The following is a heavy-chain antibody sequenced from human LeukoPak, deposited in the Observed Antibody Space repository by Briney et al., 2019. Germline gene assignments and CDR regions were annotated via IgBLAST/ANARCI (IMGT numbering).Heavy chain of an antibody. CDR2: IYGSTSA. V-gene: IGHV3-66*01. J-gene: IGHJ4*02. Sequence: GGSLRLSCAASGFTVSSNYINWVRQAPGKGLEWVSLIYGSTSADYADSVKGRFTISRDTSMNTVYLQMNSLRAEDTSVYYCARLNFGDDYWGQGTLVTVSS. D-gene: IGHD4-17*01. CDR1: GFTVSSNY. CDR3: ARLNFGDDY.